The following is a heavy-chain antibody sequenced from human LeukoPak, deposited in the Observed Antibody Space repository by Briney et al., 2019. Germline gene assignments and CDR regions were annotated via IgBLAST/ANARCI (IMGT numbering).Heavy chain of an antibody. CDR3: PKRWGSRAVAGTPYYGMDV. Sequence: SVKVSCKSSGGTFSSYAISWVRQAPGQGLEWMGGIIPIFGTANYAQKFQGRVTITADESTSTAYMELSSLRSEETGVYYCPKRWGSRAVAGTPYYGMDVWGQGTTVTVSS. V-gene: IGHV1-69*01. D-gene: IGHD6-19*01. CDR1: GGTFSSYA. J-gene: IGHJ6*02. CDR2: IIPIFGTA.